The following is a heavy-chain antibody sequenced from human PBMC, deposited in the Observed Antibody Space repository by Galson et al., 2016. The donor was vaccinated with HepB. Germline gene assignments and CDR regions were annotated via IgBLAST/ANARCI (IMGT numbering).Heavy chain of an antibody. CDR1: GGNVNNYT. J-gene: IGHJ4*02. CDR2: IVPKSGVT. Sequence: SVKVSCKASGGNVNNYTIIWVRQAPGQGFEWMGRIVPKSGVTKYAQNFQGRVTITVDTPTTTVLMELSSLRSQDTAIYYCGRGPPAAATDTGIDYWGQGTLVTVSS. D-gene: IGHD6-13*01. CDR3: GRGPPAAATDTGIDY. V-gene: IGHV1-69*02.